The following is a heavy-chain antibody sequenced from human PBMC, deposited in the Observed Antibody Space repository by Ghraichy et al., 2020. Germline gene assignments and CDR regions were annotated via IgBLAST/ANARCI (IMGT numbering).Heavy chain of an antibody. CDR1: GFTFISYS. D-gene: IGHD1-26*01. V-gene: IGHV3-21*01. CDR3: AGVLQWEPPDY. CDR2: ISSSSDYI. J-gene: IGHJ4*02. Sequence: GGSLRLSCAASGFTFISYSMNWVRQAPGKGLEWVAAISSSSDYIHYADSERGSFTIDRDSDDSSLYLQMNSLSVEDTAVYYCAGVLQWEPPDYWGQGTLVTVSS.